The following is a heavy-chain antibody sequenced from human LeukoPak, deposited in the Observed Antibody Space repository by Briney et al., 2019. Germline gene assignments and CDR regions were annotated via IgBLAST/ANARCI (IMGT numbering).Heavy chain of an antibody. CDR2: INGDGRNI. V-gene: IGHV3-74*01. CDR1: GFTFSSYW. CDR3: TRDLMDYDVSTGLHHYYMDV. D-gene: IGHD3-9*01. J-gene: IGHJ6*02. Sequence: GGSLRLSCVASGFTFSSYWMHWVRQDPRKGLVWVSRINGDGRNINYADSVRGRFTISRGNAKNTLYLQMNALRVEDTAVYYCTRDLMDYDVSTGLHHYYMDVWGQGTTVTVSS.